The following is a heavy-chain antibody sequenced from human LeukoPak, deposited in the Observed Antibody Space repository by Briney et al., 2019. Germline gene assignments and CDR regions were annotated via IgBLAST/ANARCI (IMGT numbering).Heavy chain of an antibody. CDR3: ARDQRQLSKSIDY. D-gene: IGHD6-6*01. CDR1: GGTFSSYA. V-gene: IGHV1-69*01. Sequence: ASVKVSCKASGGTFSSYAISWVRQAPGQGLEWMGGIIPIFGTANYAQKFQGRVTITADESTSTAYMELSSLRSEDTAVYYCARDQRQLSKSIDYWGQGTLVTVSS. CDR2: IIPIFGTA. J-gene: IGHJ4*02.